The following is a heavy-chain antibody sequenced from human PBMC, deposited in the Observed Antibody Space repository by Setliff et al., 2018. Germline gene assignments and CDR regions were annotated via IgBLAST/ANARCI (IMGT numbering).Heavy chain of an antibody. V-gene: IGHV4-61*02. D-gene: IGHD1-26*01. CDR2: IYTSGST. CDR1: GYSISSGHF. J-gene: IGHJ2*01. CDR3: ARDRLTSWEILDWYFDV. Sequence: PSETLSLTCGVSGYSISSGHFWGWIRQPAGKGLEWIGRIYTSGSTNYNPSLKSRVTMSLDTSKNQFLLKLTSVTAADTAVYYCARDRLTSWEILDWYFDVWGRGTLVTVSS.